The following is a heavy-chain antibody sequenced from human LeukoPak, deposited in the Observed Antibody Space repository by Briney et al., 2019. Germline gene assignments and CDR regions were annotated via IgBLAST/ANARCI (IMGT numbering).Heavy chain of an antibody. CDR1: GYTFTSYG. CDR3: ASGVYYYYMDV. D-gene: IGHD2-8*01. Sequence: GASVKVSCKASGYTFTSYGISWVRQAPGQGLEWMGGIIPIFGTASYAQKFQGRVTITADESTSTAYMELSSLRSEDTAVYYCASGVYYYYMDVWGKGTTVTVSS. CDR2: IIPIFGTA. V-gene: IGHV1-69*13. J-gene: IGHJ6*03.